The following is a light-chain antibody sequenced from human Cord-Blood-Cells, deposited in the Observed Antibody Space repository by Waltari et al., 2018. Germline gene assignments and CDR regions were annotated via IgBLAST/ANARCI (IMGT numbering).Light chain of an antibody. J-gene: IGLJ3*02. Sequence: SSELTQDPAVSVALGQTVRLTCHGDSLRRYYARWYQQKPGQAPVLVIYGKNNRPSGIPDRFSGSSSGNTASLTITGAQAEDEADYYCNSRDSSGNHWVFGGGTKLTVL. CDR2: GKN. CDR1: SLRRYY. CDR3: NSRDSSGNHWV. V-gene: IGLV3-19*01.